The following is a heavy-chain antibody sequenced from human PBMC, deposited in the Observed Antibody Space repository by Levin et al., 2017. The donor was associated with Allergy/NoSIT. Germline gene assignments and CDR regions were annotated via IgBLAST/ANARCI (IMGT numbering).Heavy chain of an antibody. J-gene: IGHJ4*02. CDR2: IYSGGNT. Sequence: QPSETLSLTCAASGFTVSSNYMTWVRQSPGKGLECVSIIYSGGNTYYADSVQGRFTISRDNSKNTLYLQMNSLRAEDTAVYYCARGWLYTWGQGTLVTVSS. D-gene: IGHD5-24*01. V-gene: IGHV3-53*01. CDR1: GFTVSSNY. CDR3: ARGWLYT.